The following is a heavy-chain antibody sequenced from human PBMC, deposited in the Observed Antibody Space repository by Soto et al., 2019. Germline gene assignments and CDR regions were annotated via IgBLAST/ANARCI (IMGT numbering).Heavy chain of an antibody. CDR1: GGSISSGGYY. D-gene: IGHD5-12*01. V-gene: IGHV4-31*03. J-gene: IGHJ4*02. CDR2: IYYSGST. Sequence: QVQLQESGPGLVKPSQTLPLTCTVSGGSISSGGYYWSWIRQHPGKGLEWIGNIYYSGSTSYNPSLKSRVTISLDTSKNQFSLRLSSVTAADTAMYDCARAVATYDYYFDYWGQGTLVTVSS. CDR3: ARAVATYDYYFDY.